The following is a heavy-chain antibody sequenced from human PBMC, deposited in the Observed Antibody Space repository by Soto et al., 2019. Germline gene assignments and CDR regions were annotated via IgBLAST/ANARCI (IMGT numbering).Heavy chain of an antibody. CDR1: GGTFSSYA. V-gene: IGHV1-69*01. D-gene: IGHD6-6*01. CDR2: IIPIFGTA. Sequence: QVQLVQSGAEVKKPGSSVKVSCKASGGTFSSYAISWVRQAPGQGLEWMGGIIPIFGTANYAQQFQGRVTITADESTSTAYMELNSLRAEDTAVYYCARDKGTAARPIYGMDVWGQGTTVTVSS. CDR3: ARDKGTAARPIYGMDV. J-gene: IGHJ6*02.